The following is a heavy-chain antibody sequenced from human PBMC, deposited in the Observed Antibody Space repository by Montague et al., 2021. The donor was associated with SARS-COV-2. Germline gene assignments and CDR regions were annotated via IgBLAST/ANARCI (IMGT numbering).Heavy chain of an antibody. CDR1: GGSIISGGYY. CDR3: ARVRITMIVVVDAFDI. CDR2: IYYSGST. Sequence: TLSLTCTVSGGSIISGGYYWSWIRQHPGKGLEWIGYIYYSGSTYYNPSLKSRVTISVDTSKNQFSLKLSSVTAADTAVYYCARVRITMIVVVDAFDIWGQGTMVTVSS. D-gene: IGHD3-22*01. J-gene: IGHJ3*02. V-gene: IGHV4-31*03.